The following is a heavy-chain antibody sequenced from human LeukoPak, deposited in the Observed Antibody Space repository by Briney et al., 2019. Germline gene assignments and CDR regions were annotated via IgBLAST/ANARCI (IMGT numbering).Heavy chain of an antibody. CDR1: DDSITIYY. CDR2: IDHTGIT. J-gene: IGHJ4*02. V-gene: IGHV4-59*08. D-gene: IGHD3-22*01. Sequence: PSQTLSLTCTVSDDSITIYYWSWIRQPPGKGLEWIGYIDHTGITNYNPSLNSRVTISRDTSKNHFSLELSSVTAADTAVYYCARVKSYYDSSGPNRFDYWGQGTLVTVSS. CDR3: ARVKSYYDSSGPNRFDY.